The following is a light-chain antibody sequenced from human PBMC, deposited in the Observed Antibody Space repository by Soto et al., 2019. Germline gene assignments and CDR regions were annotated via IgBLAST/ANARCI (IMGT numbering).Light chain of an antibody. J-gene: IGLJ2*01. Sequence: QSALTQSASVSGSTGQSITISCTGTSSDICGYNYVSWYQQHPYKAPKLMIFEVSNRPSGVSNRFSGSKSGHTASLTISGLLPEDEADYYCSSYTTSSTVAFGGGTKLTVL. CDR2: EVS. CDR3: SSYTTSSTVA. V-gene: IGLV2-14*01. CDR1: SSDICGYNY.